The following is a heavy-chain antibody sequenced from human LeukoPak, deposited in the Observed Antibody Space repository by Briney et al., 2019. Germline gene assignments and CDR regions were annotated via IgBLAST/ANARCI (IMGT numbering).Heavy chain of an antibody. CDR2: ISGSGTI. D-gene: IGHD2/OR15-2a*01. CDR1: GFTFSDYS. CDR3: TNFKPPAPDALDV. J-gene: IGHJ3*01. Sequence: PGGSLKLSCAASGFTFSDYSMNWVRQAPGKGLEWISYISGSGTIYYADSVKGRFTISRDNAQRLVYLQMDSLRAEDTAVYYCTNFKPPAPDALDVWGQGTLITVSS. V-gene: IGHV3-48*01.